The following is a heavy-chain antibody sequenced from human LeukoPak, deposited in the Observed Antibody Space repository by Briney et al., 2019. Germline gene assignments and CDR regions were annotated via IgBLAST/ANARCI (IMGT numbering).Heavy chain of an antibody. J-gene: IGHJ6*02. V-gene: IGHV3-23*01. CDR3: AKEDTTQLYYYYGMDV. CDR1: GFTFSSYV. Sequence: GGSLRLSCAASGFTFSSYVMSWVRQAPGKGLEWVSAISVSGGSTYYADSVKGRFTISRDNSRNTLYLQMNSLRAEDTAVYYCAKEDTTQLYYYYGMDVWGQGTTVTVSS. CDR2: ISVSGGST. D-gene: IGHD1-26*01.